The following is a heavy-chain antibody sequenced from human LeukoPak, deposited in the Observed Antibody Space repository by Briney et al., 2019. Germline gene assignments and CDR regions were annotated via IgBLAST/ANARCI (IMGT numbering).Heavy chain of an antibody. Sequence: GASVKVSCKPSGYTFTSYGISWVRQAPGQGLEWMGWISAYNGNTNYAQKLQGRVTMTTDTSTSTASMELRSLRSDDTAVYYCARDDDGTSFFDYWGQGTLVTVSS. CDR1: GYTFTSYG. J-gene: IGHJ4*02. CDR2: ISAYNGNT. D-gene: IGHD2-2*01. V-gene: IGHV1-18*01. CDR3: ARDDDGTSFFDY.